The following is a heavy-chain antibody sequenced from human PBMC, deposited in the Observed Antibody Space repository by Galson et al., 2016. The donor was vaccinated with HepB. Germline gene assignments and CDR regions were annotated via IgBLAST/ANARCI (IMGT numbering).Heavy chain of an antibody. CDR1: GGSIRSTSYY. J-gene: IGHJ4*02. CDR2: IYNNKST. V-gene: IGHV4-39*01. Sequence: SETLSLTCTVSGGSIRSTSYYWGWLRQPPGKELEWIGSIYNNKSTYYNPSLSSRVTTSVDPSKNQFSLKLKSVTASDTAVYYCARPPGMEPFYFHYWGQGILVTVSS. D-gene: IGHD1-26*01. CDR3: ARPPGMEPFYFHY.